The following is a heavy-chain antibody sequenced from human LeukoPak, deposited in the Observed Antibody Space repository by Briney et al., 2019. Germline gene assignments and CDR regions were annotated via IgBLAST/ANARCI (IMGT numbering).Heavy chain of an antibody. CDR3: VTDYYYDSSGYSPFDY. CDR2: FDPEDGET. CDR1: GYTLTELS. V-gene: IGHV1-24*01. D-gene: IGHD3-22*01. J-gene: IGHJ4*02. Sequence: ASVKVSCKVSGYTLTELSMHWVRQAPGKGLEWMGGFDPEDGETIYAQKFQGRVTMTEDTSTDTAYMELSSLRSEDTAVYYCVTDYYYDSSGYSPFDYWGQGTLVTVSS.